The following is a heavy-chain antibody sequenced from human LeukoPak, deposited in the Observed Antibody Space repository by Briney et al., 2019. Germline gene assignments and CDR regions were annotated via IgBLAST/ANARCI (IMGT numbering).Heavy chain of an antibody. CDR3: ARDIVLTYGMDV. Sequence: SETLSLTCAVYGGSFSGYYWSWIRQPPGKGLEWIGEINHSGSTNYNPSLKSRVTISVDTSNNQFSLKLDSVTAADTAVYYCARDIVLTYGMDVWGQGTTVTVSS. CDR1: GGSFSGYY. D-gene: IGHD2-8*02. J-gene: IGHJ6*02. V-gene: IGHV4-34*01. CDR2: INHSGST.